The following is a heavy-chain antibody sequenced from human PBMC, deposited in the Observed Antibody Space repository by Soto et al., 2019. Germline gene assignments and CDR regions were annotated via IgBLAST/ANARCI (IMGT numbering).Heavy chain of an antibody. Sequence: QVQLVQSGAEVKKPGSSVKVSCKASGGTFSSYAISGVRQAPGQGLEWMGGIIPIFGTANYAQKFQGRVTITADESTSPAYMELSSLRSEDTAVYYCAASIAAAGRPNQLFDYWGQGTLVNVSS. CDR3: AASIAAAGRPNQLFDY. V-gene: IGHV1-69*01. CDR2: IIPIFGTA. CDR1: GGTFSSYA. D-gene: IGHD6-13*01. J-gene: IGHJ4*02.